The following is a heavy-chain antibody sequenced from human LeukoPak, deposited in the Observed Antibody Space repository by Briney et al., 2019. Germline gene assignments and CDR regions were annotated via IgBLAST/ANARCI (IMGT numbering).Heavy chain of an antibody. V-gene: IGHV4-34*01. CDR2: INHSGST. D-gene: IGHD3-10*01. CDR1: GGSFSGYS. J-gene: IGHJ4*02. CDR3: ARGRGYWDYGSGTYQQSIFDY. Sequence: PSETLSLTCAVYGGSFSGYSLSWIRQSPGKGLEWIGEINHSGSTSYNPSLKSRVTISLDTSKSQISLKLSCVTAADTAVYYCARGRGYWDYGSGTYQQSIFDYGGKGILVTVSS.